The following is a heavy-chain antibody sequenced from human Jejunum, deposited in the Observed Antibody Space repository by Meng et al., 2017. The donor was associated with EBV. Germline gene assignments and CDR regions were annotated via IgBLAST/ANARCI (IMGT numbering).Heavy chain of an antibody. CDR1: GYSLPELY. Sequence: QVQLVQPGAEVKKPGASVKVSCKVSGYSLPELYMHWVRQAPGKGREWVGGFDPEDGETIYAQKFQGRVTMTEDTSTDTAYMDFSSLRSEDTAVYYCATSHGFTIFGVAYYFDYWGQGTLVTVSS. CDR2: FDPEDGET. CDR3: ATSHGFTIFGVAYYFDY. J-gene: IGHJ4*02. D-gene: IGHD3-3*01. V-gene: IGHV1-24*01.